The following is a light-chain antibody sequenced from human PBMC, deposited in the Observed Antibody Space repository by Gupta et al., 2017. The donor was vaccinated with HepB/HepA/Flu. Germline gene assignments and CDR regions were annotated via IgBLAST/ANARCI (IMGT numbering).Light chain of an antibody. Sequence: DIQMTQSPSSLSASVGDRVTITCQASQDISNYLNWYQQKPGKAPKLLIYDASNLETGVPSRFSGSGSGTDFTFTISSLQPEDIATYYCQQLDNLPYTFGQGTKLEIK. CDR1: QDISNY. V-gene: IGKV1-33*01. J-gene: IGKJ2*01. CDR2: DAS. CDR3: QQLDNLPYT.